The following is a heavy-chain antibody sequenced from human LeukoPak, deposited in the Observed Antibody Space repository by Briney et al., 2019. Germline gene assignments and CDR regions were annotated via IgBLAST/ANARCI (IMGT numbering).Heavy chain of an antibody. CDR1: GFTFSSYG. CDR2: ISGSVGNT. V-gene: IGHV3-23*01. J-gene: IGHJ5*02. Sequence: GGSLRLSCAASGFTFSSYGMSWVRQAPGKGLEWVSAISGSVGNTYYADSAKGRFTISRDNSKNTLYLQMNRLRAEDTAIYYCAKGTKAHILTAYMRDRWFDPWGQGTLVTVSS. CDR3: AKGTKAHILTAYMRDRWFDP. D-gene: IGHD3-9*01.